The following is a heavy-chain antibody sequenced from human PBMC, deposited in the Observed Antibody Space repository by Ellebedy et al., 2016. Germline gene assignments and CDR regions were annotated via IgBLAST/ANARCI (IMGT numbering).Heavy chain of an antibody. V-gene: IGHV3-11*03. Sequence: GESLKISXAASGFTFSDYYMSWIRQAPGKGLEWVSYISSRSSYTNYADSVKGRFTISGDKAKNSLYLQMNSLRAEDTAVYYCASFLNKSESRSSLSPYYYGLDVWGQGTTVTVSS. CDR2: ISSRSSYT. CDR1: GFTFSDYY. D-gene: IGHD3-10*01. J-gene: IGHJ6*02. CDR3: ASFLNKSESRSSLSPYYYGLDV.